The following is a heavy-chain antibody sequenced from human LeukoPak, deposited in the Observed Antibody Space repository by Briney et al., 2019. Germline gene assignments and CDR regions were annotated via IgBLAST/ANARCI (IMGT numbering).Heavy chain of an antibody. Sequence: ASVKVSCKPSGYTCTSFGISWVRQAPGQGLEWMGWIGAYNGDTNYAQKFQGRVTMTTDTSTSTAYMDLRSLRSDDTAVYYCTRDHCRGDNCPSFDYWGQGTLVTVSS. CDR2: IGAYNGDT. CDR3: TRDHCRGDNCPSFDY. D-gene: IGHD2-15*01. V-gene: IGHV1-18*04. J-gene: IGHJ4*02. CDR1: GYTCTSFG.